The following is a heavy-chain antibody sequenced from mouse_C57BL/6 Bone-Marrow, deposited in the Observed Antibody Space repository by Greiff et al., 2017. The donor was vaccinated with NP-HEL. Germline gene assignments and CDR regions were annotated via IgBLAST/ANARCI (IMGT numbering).Heavy chain of an antibody. CDR2: IYPRSGNT. D-gene: IGHD2-5*01. CDR1: GYTFTSYG. J-gene: IGHJ3*01. V-gene: IGHV1-81*01. Sequence: VQLQQSGAELARPGASVKLSCKASGYTFTSYGISWVKQRTGQGLEWIGEIYPRSGNTYYNEKFKGKATLTADKSSSTAYMELRSLTSEDSAVYFCARRTYDSNPFAYWGQGTLVTVSA. CDR3: ARRTYDSNPFAY.